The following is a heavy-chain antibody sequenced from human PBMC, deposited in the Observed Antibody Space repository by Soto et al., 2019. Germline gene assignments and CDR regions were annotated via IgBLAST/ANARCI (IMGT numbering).Heavy chain of an antibody. V-gene: IGHV4-34*01. Sequence: QVQLQQWGAGLLKPSETLSLTCAVYGGSFSGYYWSWIRQPPGKGLEWIGEINHSGSTNYNPSLKSRVPISVDTAKKQFSLKVNSVTAADTAVYYCARGWGAMVRGVIITRWFDPWGQGTLGTVSS. CDR3: ARGWGAMVRGVIITRWFDP. CDR2: INHSGST. D-gene: IGHD3-10*01. J-gene: IGHJ5*02. CDR1: GGSFSGYY.